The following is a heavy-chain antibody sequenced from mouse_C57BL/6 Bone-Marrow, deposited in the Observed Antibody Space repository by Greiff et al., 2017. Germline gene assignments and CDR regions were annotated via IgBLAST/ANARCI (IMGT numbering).Heavy chain of an antibody. CDR2: IDPPDSET. D-gene: IGHD2-12*01. CDR1: GYTFTSYW. V-gene: IGHV1-52*01. CDR3: ARPTTGWYFDV. Sequence: VQLQQPGAELVRPGSSVKLACKASGYTFTSYWMHWVKQRPIQGLEWIGNIDPPDSETHYNQKFKDKATLTVDKSSSTAYMQLSSLTSEDSAVYYCARPTTGWYFDVWGTGTTVTVSS. J-gene: IGHJ1*03.